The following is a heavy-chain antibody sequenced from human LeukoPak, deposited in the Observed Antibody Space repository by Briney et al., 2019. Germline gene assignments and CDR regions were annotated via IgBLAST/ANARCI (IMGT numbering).Heavy chain of an antibody. CDR3: ARGAVYYMDI. CDR1: GFPISTNG. CDR2: IVGGNVGT. D-gene: IGHD6-19*01. V-gene: IGHV3-23*01. J-gene: IGHJ6*03. Sequence: PGGSLRLSCAASGFPISTNGMSWVRQAPGKGLEWGSGIVGGNVGTYYAESVKGRFIISRDNCKNTLYVQMNSLRAEDTAVYYCARGAVYYMDIWGKGTTVTVYS.